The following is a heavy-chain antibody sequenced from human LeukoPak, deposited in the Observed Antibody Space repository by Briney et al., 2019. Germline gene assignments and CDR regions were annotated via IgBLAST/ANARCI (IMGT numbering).Heavy chain of an antibody. CDR2: IKSKTDGGTT. Sequence: GGSLRLSCAASGFTFSNAWMTWVRQAPGKGLEWVGRIKSKTDGGTTDYAAPVKGRFTISRDDSENTLYLQMNSLETEDTAVYYCAKGSETTVVTPSAFDIWGQGTMVTVSS. J-gene: IGHJ3*02. D-gene: IGHD4-23*01. CDR1: GFTFSNAW. CDR3: AKGSETTVVTPSAFDI. V-gene: IGHV3-15*01.